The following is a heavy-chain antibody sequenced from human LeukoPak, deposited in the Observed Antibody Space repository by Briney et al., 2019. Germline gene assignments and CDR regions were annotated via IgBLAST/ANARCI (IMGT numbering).Heavy chain of an antibody. CDR1: GYTFTSYY. CDR2: INPSGGST. D-gene: IGHD3-3*01. J-gene: IGHJ4*02. Sequence: GASVKVSCKASGYTFTSYYMHWVRQAPAQGLEWMGIINPSGGSTSYAQKFQGRVTMTRDTSTSTVYMELSSLRSEDTAVYYCARDPYYDFWSGDTHFDYWGQGTLVTVSS. CDR3: ARDPYYDFWSGDTHFDY. V-gene: IGHV1-46*01.